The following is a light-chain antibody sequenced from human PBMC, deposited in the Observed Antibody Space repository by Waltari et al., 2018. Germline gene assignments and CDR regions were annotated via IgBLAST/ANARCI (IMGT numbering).Light chain of an antibody. V-gene: IGKV3-11*01. CDR3: QQRSNWQGFT. CDR1: QSVSSY. J-gene: IGKJ3*01. CDR2: DAS. Sequence: EIVLTQSPATLSLSPGERATLSCRASQSVSSYLAWYQQKPAQAPRLLIYDASNGASCIPASLSGSGSGTDFTLTISSLEPEDFAVYYCQQRSNWQGFTFGPGTKVDIK.